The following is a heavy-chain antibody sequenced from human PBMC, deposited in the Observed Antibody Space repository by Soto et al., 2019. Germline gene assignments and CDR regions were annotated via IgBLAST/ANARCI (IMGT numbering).Heavy chain of an antibody. J-gene: IGHJ4*02. V-gene: IGHV3-23*01. CDR1: GFTFSSYA. Sequence: PGGSLRLSCAASGFTFSSYAMSWVRQAPGKGLEWVSAISGSGGSTYYADSVKGRFTISGDNSKNTLYLQMNSLRAEDTAVYYCARDKRDLRFLEWSYYFDYWGQGTLVTVSS. D-gene: IGHD3-3*01. CDR2: ISGSGGST. CDR3: ARDKRDLRFLEWSYYFDY.